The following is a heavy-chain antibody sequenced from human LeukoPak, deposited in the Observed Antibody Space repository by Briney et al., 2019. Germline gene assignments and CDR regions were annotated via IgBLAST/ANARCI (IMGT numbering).Heavy chain of an antibody. CDR1: GFTFSSYA. D-gene: IGHD6-13*01. CDR3: AKSKAAAAPEAYYYGMDV. CDR2: ISYDGSNK. V-gene: IGHV3-30*18. J-gene: IGHJ6*02. Sequence: GGSLRLSCAASGFTFSSYAMSWVRQAPGKGLEWVAVISYDGSNKYYADSVKGRFTISRDNSKNTLYLQMNSLRAEDTAVYYCAKSKAAAAPEAYYYGMDVWGQGTTVTVSS.